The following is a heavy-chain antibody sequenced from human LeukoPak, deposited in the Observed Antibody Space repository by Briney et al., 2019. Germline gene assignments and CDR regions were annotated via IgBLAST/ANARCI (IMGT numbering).Heavy chain of an antibody. CDR2: INNDGSEK. J-gene: IGHJ4*02. CDR3: ARDKVTY. V-gene: IGHV3-7*01. Sequence: GGSLRLPCAASGFTFGNYWMSWVRQAPGKGLEWVAHINNDGSEKYYVDSVKGRFTISRDNAKNSLYLQMNSLRVEDTAVYYCARDKVTYWGQGTLVTVSS. CDR1: GFTFGNYW.